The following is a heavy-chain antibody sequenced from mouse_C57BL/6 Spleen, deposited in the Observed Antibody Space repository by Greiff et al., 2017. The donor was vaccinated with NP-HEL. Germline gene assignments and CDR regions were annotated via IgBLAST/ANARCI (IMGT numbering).Heavy chain of an antibody. V-gene: IGHV1-15*01. CDR2: IDPETGGT. CDR3: TRSELTGGFAWFAY. Sequence: VQLQQSGAELVRPGASVTLSCKASGYTFTDYEMHWVKQTPVHGLEWIGAIDPETGGTAYNQKFKGKAILTADKSSSTAYMELRSLTSEDSAVYYCTRSELTGGFAWFAYWGQGTLVTVSA. J-gene: IGHJ3*01. CDR1: GYTFTDYE. D-gene: IGHD4-1*01.